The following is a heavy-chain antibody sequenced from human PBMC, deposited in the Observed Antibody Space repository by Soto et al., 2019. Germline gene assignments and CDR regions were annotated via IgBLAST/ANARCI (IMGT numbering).Heavy chain of an antibody. CDR1: DSSITSSNW. Sequence: SETLSLTFAVSDSSITSSNWCSWVRQPPGKGMKCIVDTYLNGSTNYNQTLKSRDTIPVHKSKNKFTRKLSTVTAADTAVYYCARAGTGGYSGYDVARTYWFDPWGQG. D-gene: IGHD5-12*01. J-gene: IGHJ5*02. CDR3: ARAGTGGYSGYDVARTYWFDP. V-gene: IGHV4-4*02. CDR2: TYLNGST.